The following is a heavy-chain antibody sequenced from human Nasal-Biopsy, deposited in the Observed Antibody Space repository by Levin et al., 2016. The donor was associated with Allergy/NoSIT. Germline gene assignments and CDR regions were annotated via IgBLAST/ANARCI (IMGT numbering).Heavy chain of an antibody. J-gene: IGHJ4*02. CDR2: IKQDGSKK. CDR3: ARNPEGYSFYGWVDY. D-gene: IGHD1-1*01. Sequence: GGSLRLSCAASGFSFSSYWMSWVRQPPGKGLEWVANIKQDGSKKYYLDSVRGRFTISRDNARNSLYLQMNSLRAEDTAVYYCARNPEGYSFYGWVDYWGLGTLVSVSS. V-gene: IGHV3-7*03. CDR1: GFSFSSYW.